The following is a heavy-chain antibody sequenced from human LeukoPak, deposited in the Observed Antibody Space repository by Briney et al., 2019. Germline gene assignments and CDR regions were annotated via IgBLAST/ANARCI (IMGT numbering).Heavy chain of an antibody. J-gene: IGHJ4*02. V-gene: IGHV3-30*18. Sequence: PGRSLRLSCAASGFTFSSYGMHWVRQAPGKGLEWVAVISYDGSNKYYADSVKGRFTISRDNSKNTLYLQMNSLRAEDTAVYYCAEDFRYCGGDCYPDHYFDYWGQGTLVTVSS. CDR1: GFTFSSYG. CDR2: ISYDGSNK. CDR3: AEDFRYCGGDCYPDHYFDY. D-gene: IGHD2-21*02.